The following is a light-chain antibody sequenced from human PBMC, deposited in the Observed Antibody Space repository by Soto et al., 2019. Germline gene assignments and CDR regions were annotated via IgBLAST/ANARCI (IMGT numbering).Light chain of an antibody. J-gene: IGKJ5*01. CDR3: QQRSNWPIT. CDR1: RSVSSY. Sequence: EIVLTQSPANLSLSPWESSTFSCRATRSVSSYLAWYQQKPGQAPRLLIYDASSRPTDIPARFSGSGSGTDFTLTISSLEPEDFALYYCQQRSNWPITFGQGTRLEIK. V-gene: IGKV3-11*01. CDR2: DAS.